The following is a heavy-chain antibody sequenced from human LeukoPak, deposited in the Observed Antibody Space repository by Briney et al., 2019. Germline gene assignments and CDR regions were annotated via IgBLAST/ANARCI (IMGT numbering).Heavy chain of an antibody. CDR1: GYTFTSYY. D-gene: IGHD6-19*01. CDR2: INPSGGST. Sequence: ASVKVSRKASGYTFTSYYMHWVRQAPGQGLEWMGIINPSGGSTSYAQKFQGRVTMTRDTSTSTVHMELSSLRSEDTAVYYCARARGIAVAARRWFDPWGQGTLVTVSS. CDR3: ARARGIAVAARRWFDP. J-gene: IGHJ5*02. V-gene: IGHV1-46*03.